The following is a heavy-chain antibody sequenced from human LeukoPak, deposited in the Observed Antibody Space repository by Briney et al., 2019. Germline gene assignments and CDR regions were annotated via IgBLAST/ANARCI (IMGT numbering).Heavy chain of an antibody. J-gene: IGHJ4*02. V-gene: IGHV4-31*03. Sequence: SETLSLTCPVSSGSISSGVYYWSWIRQHPGKGLEWIGYIYYSGSTYYNPSLKSRVTISVDTSKNQFSLKLSSVTAADTAVYHCARGVRWLQLSYFDYWGQGTLVTVSS. CDR1: SGSISSGVYY. CDR2: IYYSGST. CDR3: ARGVRWLQLSYFDY. D-gene: IGHD5-24*01.